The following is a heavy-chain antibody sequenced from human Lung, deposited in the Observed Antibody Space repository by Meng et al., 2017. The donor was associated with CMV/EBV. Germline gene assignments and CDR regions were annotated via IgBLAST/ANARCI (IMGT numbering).Heavy chain of an antibody. Sequence: SXKISXAASGFTFNNSPMHWVRQAPGKGLEWLAVISYDGSKKYYADSVKGRFTISRDNSKNTLYLQMNSLRTEDTAVHYCAIRSGRQLVRFLDYWGQGTXVTVAS. D-gene: IGHD6-13*01. CDR3: AIRSGRQLVRFLDY. J-gene: IGHJ4*02. CDR1: GFTFNNSP. CDR2: ISYDGSKK. V-gene: IGHV3-30*04.